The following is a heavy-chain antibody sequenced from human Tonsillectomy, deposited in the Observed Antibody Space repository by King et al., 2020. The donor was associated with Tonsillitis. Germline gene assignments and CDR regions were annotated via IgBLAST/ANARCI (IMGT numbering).Heavy chain of an antibody. D-gene: IGHD3-3*01. V-gene: IGHV5-51*03. CDR3: ARRGDFWSGPRSFDS. CDR2: IYPADSDT. J-gene: IGHJ4*02. CDR1: GYTFSDFW. Sequence: VQLVQSGTEVKKPGASLKISCKVSGYTFSDFWIGWVRQMPGQGLEWMGIIYPADSDTTYSPSFQGQVTISADKSINTAYLQWSSLKASDTAMYYCARRGDFWSGPRSFDSWGQGTLVTVSS.